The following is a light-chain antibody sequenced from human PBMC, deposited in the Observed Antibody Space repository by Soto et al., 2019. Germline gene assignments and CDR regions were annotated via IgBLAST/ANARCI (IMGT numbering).Light chain of an antibody. CDR3: QQYGSSGT. V-gene: IGKV3-20*01. J-gene: IGKJ1*01. Sequence: ILLTQSPGTLSLSPGERATLSFRASQSVSNNYLAWYQQKPGQAPRLLIYGASNRATGIPDRFSGSGSGTDFTLTISRLETEDFAVYYCQQYGSSGTFGQGTKVDIK. CDR1: QSVSNNY. CDR2: GAS.